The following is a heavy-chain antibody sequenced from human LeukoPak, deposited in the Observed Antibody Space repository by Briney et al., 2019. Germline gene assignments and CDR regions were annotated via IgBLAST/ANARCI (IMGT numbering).Heavy chain of an antibody. CDR1: SGSISTSNSY. J-gene: IGHJ4*02. Sequence: SETLSLTCTVSSGSISTSNSYWGWLRQPPGKGLEWIGSIYYSGNTYYNASLKSQVSISIDTSKNQFSLRLTSGTAADTAVYYCARQTGSGLFILPGGQGTLVTVSS. CDR2: IYYSGNT. D-gene: IGHD3/OR15-3a*01. V-gene: IGHV4-39*01. CDR3: ARQTGSGLFILP.